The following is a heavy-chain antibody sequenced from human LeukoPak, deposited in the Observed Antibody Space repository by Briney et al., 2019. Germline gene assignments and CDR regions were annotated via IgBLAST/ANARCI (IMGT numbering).Heavy chain of an antibody. D-gene: IGHD3-22*01. CDR1: GYTFTGYY. CDR3: ASGPNYYDSSGYYNDY. J-gene: IGHJ4*02. Sequence: GASVKVSCKASGYTFTGYYMHWVRQAPGQGLEWMGWINPNSGGTNYAQKFQGRVSMTRDTSISTAYMELSRLRSDDTAVYYCASGPNYYDSSGYYNDYWGQGTLVTVS. V-gene: IGHV1-2*02. CDR2: INPNSGGT.